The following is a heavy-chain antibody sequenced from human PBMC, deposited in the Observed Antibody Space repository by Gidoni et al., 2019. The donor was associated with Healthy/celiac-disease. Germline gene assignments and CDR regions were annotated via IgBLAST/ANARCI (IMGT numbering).Heavy chain of an antibody. J-gene: IGHJ4*02. CDR1: GFTFSSYE. V-gene: IGHV3-48*03. Sequence: EVQLVESGGGLVQPGGSLRLSCAASGFTFSSYEMNWVRQAPGKGLEWVSYISSSGSTIYYADSVKGRFTISRDNAKNSQYLQMNSLRAEDTAVYYCASWNTVTTGFDYWGQGTLVTVSS. CDR2: ISSSGSTI. CDR3: ASWNTVTTGFDY. D-gene: IGHD4-17*01.